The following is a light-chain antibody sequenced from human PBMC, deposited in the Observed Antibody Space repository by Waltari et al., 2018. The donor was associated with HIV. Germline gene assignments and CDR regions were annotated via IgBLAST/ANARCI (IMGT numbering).Light chain of an antibody. V-gene: IGLV8-61*01. J-gene: IGLJ2*01. CDR2: NTN. Sequence: QTVVTQEPSFSVSHGGTVTLTCGLSSGSVSTTYYPSWYQHTPGQAPRTLSYNTNTRAAGVPDRFSGSILGNKAALNITGAQADDEWCYYCVLYMGSGMSVFGRGTKLTVL. CDR1: SGSVSTTYY. CDR3: VLYMGSGMSV.